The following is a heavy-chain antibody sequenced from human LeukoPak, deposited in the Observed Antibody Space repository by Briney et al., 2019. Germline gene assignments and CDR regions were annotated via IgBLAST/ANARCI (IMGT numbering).Heavy chain of an antibody. V-gene: IGHV3-30*02. CDR1: GFTFSSYG. J-gene: IGHJ4*02. Sequence: GGSLRLSCAASGFTFSSYGMHWVRQAPGKVLEWVAFIRYDGSNKYYADSVKGRFTISRDNSKNTLYLQMNSLRAEDTAVYYCARVTGYMIEDYFDYWGQGTLVTVSS. CDR3: ARVTGYMIEDYFDY. D-gene: IGHD3-22*01. CDR2: IRYDGSNK.